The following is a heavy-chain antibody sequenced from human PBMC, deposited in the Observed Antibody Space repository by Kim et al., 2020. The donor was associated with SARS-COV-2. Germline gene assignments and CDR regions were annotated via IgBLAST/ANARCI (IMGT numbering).Heavy chain of an antibody. CDR3: TSVVGANRGAHWFDP. Sequence: GGSLRLSCAVSGFTFSNAWMSWVRQAPGKGLEWVGRIKSKTDGGTTDYAAPVKGRFTISRDDSKNTLYLQMNSQKTEDTAVYYCTSVVGANRGAHWFDPWGQGTPVTVSS. J-gene: IGHJ5*02. CDR2: IKSKTDGGTT. D-gene: IGHD1-26*01. CDR1: GFTFSNAW. V-gene: IGHV3-15*01.